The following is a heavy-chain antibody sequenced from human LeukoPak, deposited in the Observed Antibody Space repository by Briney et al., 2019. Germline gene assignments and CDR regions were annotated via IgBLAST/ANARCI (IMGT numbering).Heavy chain of an antibody. CDR2: IKQDGSEK. CDR3: ARVNSWTEEPDTGLDY. D-gene: IGHD1-14*01. Sequence: PGGSLRLSCAASGFTFSSYAMSWVRQAPGKGLEWVANIKQDGSEKYYVDSVKGRFTISRDNAKNSLYLQMNSLRAEDTAVYYCARVNSWTEEPDTGLDYWGQGTLVTVSS. J-gene: IGHJ4*02. CDR1: GFTFSSYA. V-gene: IGHV3-7*04.